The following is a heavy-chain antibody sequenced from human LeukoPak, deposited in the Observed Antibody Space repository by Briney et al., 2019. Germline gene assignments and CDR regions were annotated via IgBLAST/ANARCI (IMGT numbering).Heavy chain of an antibody. D-gene: IGHD3/OR15-3a*01. CDR1: GVSVSSDDYY. J-gene: IGHJ6*03. CDR3: ARAHPVVGLVIQGYYYMDV. Sequence: KPSETLSLTCTVSGVSVSSDDYYWSWIRQHPGKGLEWIGYISYSGSSYYSPSLESRITISVDTSKNQFSLKVSSVTDADTAVYFCARAHPVVGLVIQGYYYMDVWGKGTTVTVSS. CDR2: ISYSGSS. V-gene: IGHV4-31*03.